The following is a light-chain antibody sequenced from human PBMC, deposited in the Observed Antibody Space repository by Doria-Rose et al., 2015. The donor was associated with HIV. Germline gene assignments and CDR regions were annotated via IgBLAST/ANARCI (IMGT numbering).Light chain of an antibody. V-gene: IGKV3-20*01. CDR2: DGS. Sequence: TQSPGTLSLSPGERATLSCRASQSFSSTYLAWYRQKPGQAPSLLIYDGSTRATGIPDRFSASGPGTDFTLTINRLEPEDFALYYCHQYGTSWTFGQGTKVEI. J-gene: IGKJ1*01. CDR1: QSFSSTY. CDR3: HQYGTSWT.